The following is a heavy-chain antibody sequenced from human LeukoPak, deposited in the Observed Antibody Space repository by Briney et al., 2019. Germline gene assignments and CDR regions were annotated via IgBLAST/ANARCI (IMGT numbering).Heavy chain of an antibody. CDR3: ARHGHSSAWWIPDY. Sequence: SETLSLTCAVSDYSISSGYYWGWIRQPPGKGLEWIGSFYHSGSTNYNASPKSRVTISVDTSKNQFSLKLSSVTASDTAVYYCARHGHSSAWWIPDYWGQGTLVTVSS. CDR2: FYHSGST. V-gene: IGHV4-38-2*01. J-gene: IGHJ4*02. CDR1: DYSISSGYY. D-gene: IGHD6-19*01.